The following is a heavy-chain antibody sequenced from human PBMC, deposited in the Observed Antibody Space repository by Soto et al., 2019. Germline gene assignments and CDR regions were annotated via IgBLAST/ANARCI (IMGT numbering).Heavy chain of an antibody. Sequence: GGSLRLSCSASGFTFNTYAMHWVRQAPGKGLEYVSAISGNGDRTYYADSVKGRFTISRDNSKNTLYLKMSSLRTEDTAVYYCVKVPGGGTPFPYYFDHWGQGTLVTVSS. V-gene: IGHV3-64D*06. CDR2: ISGNGDRT. CDR1: GFTFNTYA. J-gene: IGHJ4*02. D-gene: IGHD1-1*01. CDR3: VKVPGGGTPFPYYFDH.